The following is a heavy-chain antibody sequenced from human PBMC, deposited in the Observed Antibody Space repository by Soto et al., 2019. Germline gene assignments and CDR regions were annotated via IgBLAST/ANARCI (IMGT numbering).Heavy chain of an antibody. J-gene: IGHJ4*02. CDR1: GFTFSSYG. CDR2: ISYDGSNK. Sequence: QVQLVESGGGVVQPGRCLRLSCAASGFTFSSYGMHWVRQAPGKGLEGVAVISYDGSNKYDAESVKGRFTISRDNSKNTLYLQMNSLRAEDTAVYYCAKEGDSSGYSFDYWGQGTLVTVSS. CDR3: AKEGDSSGYSFDY. V-gene: IGHV3-30*18. D-gene: IGHD3-22*01.